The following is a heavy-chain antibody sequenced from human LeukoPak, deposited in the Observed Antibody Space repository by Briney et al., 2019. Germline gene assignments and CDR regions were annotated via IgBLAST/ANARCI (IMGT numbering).Heavy chain of an antibody. D-gene: IGHD3-22*01. J-gene: IGHJ3*02. CDR3: ARDQGGDYYDSSGYSDAFDI. Sequence: GGSLRLSCAASGFTFSSYSMNWVRQAPGKGLEWVSSISSSSSYIYYADSVKGRFTISRDNAKNSLYLQMNSLRAEDTAVYYCARDQGGDYYDSSGYSDAFDIWGQGTMVTVSS. CDR1: GFTFSSYS. CDR2: ISSSSSYI. V-gene: IGHV3-21*01.